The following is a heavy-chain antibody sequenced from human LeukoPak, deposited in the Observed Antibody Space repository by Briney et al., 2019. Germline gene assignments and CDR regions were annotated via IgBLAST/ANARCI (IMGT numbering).Heavy chain of an antibody. Sequence: GRSLRLSCAASGFTFSSYGMHWVRQAPGKGLEWVAVIWYDGSNKYYADSMKGRFTISRDNSKNTLYLQMNSLRAEDTAVYYCARDQPAALGNYYYYGMDVWGKGTTVTVSS. CDR3: ARDQPAALGNYYYYGMDV. J-gene: IGHJ6*04. D-gene: IGHD2-2*01. CDR1: GFTFSSYG. CDR2: IWYDGSNK. V-gene: IGHV3-33*01.